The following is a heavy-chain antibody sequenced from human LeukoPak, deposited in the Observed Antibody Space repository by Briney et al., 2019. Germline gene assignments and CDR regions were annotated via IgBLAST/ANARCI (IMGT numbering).Heavy chain of an antibody. Sequence: GESLKISCKGSGYSFTSYWIGWVRQMPGKGLEWMGIIYPGDSDTRYSPSFQGQVTISADKSISTAYLQWSSLKASDTAMYYCARLLGLRYYYGSGSYYSRYMDVWGKGTTVTVSS. V-gene: IGHV5-51*01. CDR2: IYPGDSDT. CDR1: GYSFTSYW. CDR3: ARLLGLRYYYGSGSYYSRYMDV. J-gene: IGHJ6*03. D-gene: IGHD3-10*01.